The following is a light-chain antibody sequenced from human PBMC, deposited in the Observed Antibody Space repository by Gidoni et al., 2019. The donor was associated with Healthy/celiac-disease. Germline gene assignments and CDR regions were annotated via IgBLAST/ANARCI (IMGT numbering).Light chain of an antibody. CDR1: QSVSSSY. J-gene: IGKJ1*01. CDR3: QQYGSSRWT. CDR2: VAA. Sequence: ETVLSPSPGTLSLSPGERATLSCRASQSVSSSYLAWYQQKPGQAPRLLINVAASRATGIPERFSGSGSGTDFTLTISRLEPEDFAVYYCQQYGSSRWTFGQGTKVEIK. V-gene: IGKV3-20*01.